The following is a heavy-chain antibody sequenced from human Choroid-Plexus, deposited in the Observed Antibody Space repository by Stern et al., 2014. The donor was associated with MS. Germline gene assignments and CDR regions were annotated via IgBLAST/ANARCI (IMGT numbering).Heavy chain of an antibody. Sequence: MQLVESGGGVVQPGRPLRISCVASGFTLGSCAMHWVRQAPGKGLEWVAGVSYDGSNKYYADSVKGRFTISRDNSQNTLYMQMSSLRPEDTAVYYCAKDRQYLTYFFDHWGQGSLVTVSS. J-gene: IGHJ5*02. V-gene: IGHV3-30*18. D-gene: IGHD2/OR15-2a*01. CDR1: GFTLGSCA. CDR3: AKDRQYLTYFFDH. CDR2: VSYDGSNK.